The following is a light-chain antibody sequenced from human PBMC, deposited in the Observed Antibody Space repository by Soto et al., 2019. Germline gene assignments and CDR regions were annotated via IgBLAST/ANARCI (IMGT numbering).Light chain of an antibody. V-gene: IGLV2-14*01. Sequence: QSALTQPASVSGSPGQSITISCTGTSSDVGGYNYVSWYQHYPGKAPKLMIYEVTNRSSGVSNRFSGSKSGNTASLTISGLQAEDEADYYCSSYTSSGTLVFGTGTKVTVL. CDR1: SSDVGGYNY. CDR2: EVT. J-gene: IGLJ1*01. CDR3: SSYTSSGTLV.